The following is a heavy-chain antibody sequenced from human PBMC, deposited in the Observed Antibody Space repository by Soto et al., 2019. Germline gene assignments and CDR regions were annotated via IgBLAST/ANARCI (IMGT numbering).Heavy chain of an antibody. D-gene: IGHD3-10*01. CDR1: GFTFSSYA. J-gene: IGHJ6*02. Sequence: DVQLLESGGHLVQPGGSLRLSCAASGFTFSSYAMSWVRQAPGKGLEWVSSVSAGGDMTYYSDSVKGRFTISRDNSNNALFLQMNSLRIEDTALYYCARGDRGGSGSPASYYYSGLDVWGHVTKVTVS. CDR3: ARGDRGGSGSPASYYYSGLDV. V-gene: IGHV3-23*01. CDR2: VSAGGDMT.